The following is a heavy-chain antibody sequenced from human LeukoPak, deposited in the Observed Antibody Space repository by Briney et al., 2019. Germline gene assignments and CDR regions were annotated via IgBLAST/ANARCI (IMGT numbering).Heavy chain of an antibody. V-gene: IGHV4-4*02. Sequence: PSETLSLTCAVSGGSISSSNWWSWVRQPPGKGLEWIGEIYHSGSTNYNPSLKSRVTISVDKSKNQFSLKLSSVTAADTAVYYCARAQENDFWSGYYFGGAFDIWGQGTMVTVSS. CDR3: ARAQENDFWSGYYFGGAFDI. CDR1: GGSISSSNW. J-gene: IGHJ3*02. CDR2: IYHSGST. D-gene: IGHD3-3*01.